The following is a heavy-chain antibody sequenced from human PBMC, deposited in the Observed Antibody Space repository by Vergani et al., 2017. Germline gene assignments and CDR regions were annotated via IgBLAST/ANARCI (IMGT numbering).Heavy chain of an antibody. D-gene: IGHD1-26*01. CDR2: INPTESAT. J-gene: IGHJ5*02. CDR1: GYIFSTYY. Sequence: QVQLVQSGAAVMRPGASVTVSCKASGYIFSTYYIHWVRQAPGQGLGCMGTINPTESATTYSQKFQGRVTMTRESSATTVYLELSSLRSEDPAVYFCARGVGYCSLPSCPGLEPWGKGVLVPVSP. CDR3: ARGVGYCSLPSCPGLEP. V-gene: IGHV1-46*01.